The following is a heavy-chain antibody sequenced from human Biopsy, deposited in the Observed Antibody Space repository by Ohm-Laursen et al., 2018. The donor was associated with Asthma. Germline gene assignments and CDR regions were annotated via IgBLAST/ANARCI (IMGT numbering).Heavy chain of an antibody. Sequence: TLSLTCTVSYGSITSGGYYWTWIRQHPGKGLEWIGFIYYSGSTYYNPSLKSRVSISIDTSKNQFSLKLSSVTAADTAIYYCARGPEWSGLDIWGQGTTVTVSS. CDR2: IYYSGST. V-gene: IGHV4-31*03. CDR3: ARGPEWSGLDI. CDR1: YGSITSGGYY. D-gene: IGHD3-3*01. J-gene: IGHJ6*02.